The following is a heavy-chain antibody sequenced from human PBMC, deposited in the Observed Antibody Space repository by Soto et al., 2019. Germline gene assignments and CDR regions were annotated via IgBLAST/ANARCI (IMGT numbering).Heavy chain of an antibody. V-gene: IGHV1-18*01. CDR1: GYTFTSYG. Sequence: QVQLVQSGAEVKKPGASVKVSCKASGYTFTSYGISWVRQAPGQGLEWMGWISAYNGNTNFAQKLQGRVTMTTDTTTSTSYKELRSVRSDETDEYYCARDQGGSYYDWGEGTLVTVSS. CDR2: ISAYNGNT. D-gene: IGHD1-26*01. J-gene: IGHJ4*02. CDR3: ARDQGGSYYD.